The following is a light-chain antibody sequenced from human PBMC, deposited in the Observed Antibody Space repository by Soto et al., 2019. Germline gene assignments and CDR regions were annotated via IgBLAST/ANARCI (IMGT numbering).Light chain of an antibody. CDR1: SRDVGSYNH. J-gene: IGLJ1*01. Sequence: QSALTQPASVSGSPGQSIAISCTGTSRDVGSYNHVSWYQQHPGKAPKVMIYEGSKRTSGVSNRFSGSKSGNTASLTISGLQADDEADYYCCSYAGSSTYVFGTGTKLTVL. V-gene: IGLV2-23*01. CDR3: CSYAGSSTYV. CDR2: EGS.